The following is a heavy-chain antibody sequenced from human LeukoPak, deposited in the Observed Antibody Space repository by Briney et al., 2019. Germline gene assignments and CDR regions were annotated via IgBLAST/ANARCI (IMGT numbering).Heavy chain of an antibody. D-gene: IGHD3-3*01. CDR2: IYYSGST. V-gene: IGHV4-59*08. Sequence: SETLSLTCTVSGGSISSYYWSWIRQPPGKGLEWIGYIYYSGSTNYNPSLKSRVTISVDTSKNQLSLKLSSVTAADTAVYYCARLGDFWSGYSHFDYWGQGTLVTVSS. J-gene: IGHJ4*02. CDR1: GGSISSYY. CDR3: ARLGDFWSGYSHFDY.